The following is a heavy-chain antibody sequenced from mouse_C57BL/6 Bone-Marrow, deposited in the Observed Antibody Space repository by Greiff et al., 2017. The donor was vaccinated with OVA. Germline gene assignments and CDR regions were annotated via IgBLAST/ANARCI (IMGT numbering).Heavy chain of an antibody. CDR3: ARPWFAY. CDR2: ISSGSSTI. V-gene: IGHV5-17*01. J-gene: IGHJ3*01. Sequence: DVKLVESGGGLVKPGGSLKLSCAASGFTLSDYGMHWVRQAPEKGLEWVAYISSGSSTIYYADTVKGRFTISRDNAKNTLFLQMTSLRSEDTAMYYCARPWFAYWGQGTLVTVSA. CDR1: GFTLSDYG.